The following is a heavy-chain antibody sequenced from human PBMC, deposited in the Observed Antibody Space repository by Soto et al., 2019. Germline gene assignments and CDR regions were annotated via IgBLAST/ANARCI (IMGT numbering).Heavy chain of an antibody. CDR1: GGTFSSYT. CDR3: ARDSSTGYFDY. D-gene: IGHD2-2*01. J-gene: IGHJ4*02. CDR2: IIPILGIA. Sequence: SVKVSCKASGGTFSSYTISWVRQAPGQGLGWMGRIIPILGIANYAQKFQGRVTITADKSTSTAYMELSSLRSEDTAVYYCARDSSTGYFDYWGQGTLVTVSS. V-gene: IGHV1-69*04.